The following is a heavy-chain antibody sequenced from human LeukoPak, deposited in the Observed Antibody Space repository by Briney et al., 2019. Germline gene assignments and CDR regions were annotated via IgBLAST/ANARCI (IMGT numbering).Heavy chain of an antibody. V-gene: IGHV3-30*18. CDR2: ISYDGSNK. Sequence: GGSLRLSCAASGFTFSSYGMHWVRQAPGKGLEWVAVISYDGSNKYYADSVKGRFTISRDNSKNTLYLQMNSLRAEDTAVYYCAKPKTEDLGLVHFDYWGQGTLVTVSS. CDR3: AKPKTEDLGLVHFDY. J-gene: IGHJ4*02. CDR1: GFTFSSYG. D-gene: IGHD6-19*01.